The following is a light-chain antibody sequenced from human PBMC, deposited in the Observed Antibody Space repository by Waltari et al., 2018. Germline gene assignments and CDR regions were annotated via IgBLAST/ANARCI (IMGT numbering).Light chain of an antibody. V-gene: IGKV1-12*01. Sequence: IQSPSSVSASVADRVTITCRAGQGISNHLAWYQQKPGKAPKFLIYAASTLQSGVPSRFSGSGSGTEFTLTISDLQPEDFATYYCQQGNNFPPTFGQGTEVEI. CDR2: AAS. CDR3: QQGNNFPPT. CDR1: QGISNH. J-gene: IGKJ1*01.